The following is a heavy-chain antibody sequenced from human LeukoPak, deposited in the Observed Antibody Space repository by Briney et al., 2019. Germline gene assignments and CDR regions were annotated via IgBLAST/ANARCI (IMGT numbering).Heavy chain of an antibody. Sequence: PGGSLRLSCAASGFTFSSYAMSWVRQAPGKGLEWVSAISGSGGSTYYADSVKGRFTISRDNSKNTLYLQMNSLRAEDTAVYYCARSGRLSSSSFFDYWGQGTLVTVSS. CDR1: GFTFSSYA. J-gene: IGHJ4*02. CDR3: ARSGRLSSSSFFDY. CDR2: ISGSGGST. D-gene: IGHD1-14*01. V-gene: IGHV3-23*01.